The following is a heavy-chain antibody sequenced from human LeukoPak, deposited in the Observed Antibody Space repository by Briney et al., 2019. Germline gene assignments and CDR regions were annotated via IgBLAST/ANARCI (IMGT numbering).Heavy chain of an antibody. V-gene: IGHV1-58*01. CDR2: IAVGSGNT. J-gene: IGHJ4*02. Sequence: SVKVSCKSSGLTFTSSAVQWVRQARGQRLEWVGWIAVGSGNTNYAQKFQERVTFTRDLSTSTAYMDLSGLRSEDTAMYYCASDLIAVAGSWRWGQGSLVIVSS. CDR3: ASDLIAVAGSWR. D-gene: IGHD6-19*01. CDR1: GLTFTSSA.